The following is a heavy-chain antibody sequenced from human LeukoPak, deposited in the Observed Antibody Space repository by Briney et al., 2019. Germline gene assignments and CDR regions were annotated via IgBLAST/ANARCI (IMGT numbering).Heavy chain of an antibody. V-gene: IGHV4-59*01. CDR3: ARYFLGWDKNWFDP. D-gene: IGHD2-21*01. J-gene: IGHJ5*02. CDR2: IYYSGTT. Sequence: SETLSLTCTVLGGSISSYYWSRIRQPPGKGLEWIGYIYYSGTTNYNPSLKSRVTISVDTSKNQFSLKLRSVTAADTAVYYCARYFLGWDKNWFDPWGQGTLVTVSS. CDR1: GGSISSYY.